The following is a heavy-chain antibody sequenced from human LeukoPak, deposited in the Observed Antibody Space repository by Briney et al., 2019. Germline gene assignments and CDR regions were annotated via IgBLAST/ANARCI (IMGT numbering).Heavy chain of an antibody. CDR1: GGSISSYY. D-gene: IGHD3-10*01. CDR3: ARGGRGLLWFRESDPV. J-gene: IGHJ4*02. CDR2: IYYSGST. Sequence: PSETLSLTCTVSGGSISSYYWSWIRQPPGKGLEWIGYIYYSGSTSYNPSLKSRVTISVDTSKNQFSLKLSSVTAADTAVYYCARGGRGLLWFRESDPVWGQGTLVTVSS. V-gene: IGHV4-59*01.